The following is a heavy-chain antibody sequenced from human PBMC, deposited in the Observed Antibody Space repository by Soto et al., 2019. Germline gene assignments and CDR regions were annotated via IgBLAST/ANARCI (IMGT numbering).Heavy chain of an antibody. CDR1: GYSISSGHH. D-gene: IGHD5-12*01. CDR3: ANQRSREGYNFIEY. J-gene: IGHJ4*02. Sequence: ASETLSLTCSVSGYSISSGHHWGWIRQPPGKGLEWVGSIYPGGGTYLNPSIKVRRTISVETSKSQFSLKLGSVTAAETAVYFCANQRSREGYNFIEYWGQGIKVTVSS. V-gene: IGHV4-38-2*01. CDR2: IYPGGGT.